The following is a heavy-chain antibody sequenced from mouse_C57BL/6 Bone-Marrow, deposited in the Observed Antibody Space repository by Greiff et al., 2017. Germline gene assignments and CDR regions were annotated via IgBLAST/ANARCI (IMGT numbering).Heavy chain of an antibody. CDR3: ARPCESNSWYFEL. CDR2: IYPGSGST. D-gene: IGHD2-5*01. J-gene: IGHJ1*03. CDR1: GYTFTSYW. Sequence: QVQLQQPGAELVKPGASVKMSCKASGYTFTSYWITWVKQRPGQGLEWIGEIYPGSGSTNYNEKFKSKATLTVDTSASTAYMQLSSLTSEASAVYSCARPCESNSWYFELWCRGTTVSVSS. V-gene: IGHV1-55*01.